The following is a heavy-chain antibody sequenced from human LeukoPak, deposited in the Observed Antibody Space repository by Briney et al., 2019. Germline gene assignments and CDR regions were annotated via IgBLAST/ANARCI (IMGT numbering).Heavy chain of an antibody. D-gene: IGHD3-10*02. V-gene: IGHV3-23*01. CDR3: ASRQGLGWHYVN. CDR1: GFTFSTYG. Sequence: PGGSLRLSCAASGFTFSTYGMNWVRQAPGKGLEWVSGISRSGDRNHYADSVKGRFTVSRDNSKSTLYLQMNSLRAEDTAVYYCASRQGLGWHYVNWGQGTLVTVSS. J-gene: IGHJ4*02. CDR2: ISRSGDRN.